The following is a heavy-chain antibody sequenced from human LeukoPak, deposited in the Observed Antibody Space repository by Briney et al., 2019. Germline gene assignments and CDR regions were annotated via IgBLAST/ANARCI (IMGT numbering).Heavy chain of an antibody. J-gene: IGHJ5*02. CDR3: AKDFSPYSFNWFDP. D-gene: IGHD3-16*01. CDR2: ISSSGSGV. Sequence: GGSLRLSCAASGFSFSTSTMTWVRQAPGKGPEYVSSISSSGSGVAYSASVRGRFTIPRDNAKNSLYLQMNSLRAEDTAFYYCAKDFSPYSFNWFDPWGQGTLVTVSS. CDR1: GFSFSTST. V-gene: IGHV3-21*04.